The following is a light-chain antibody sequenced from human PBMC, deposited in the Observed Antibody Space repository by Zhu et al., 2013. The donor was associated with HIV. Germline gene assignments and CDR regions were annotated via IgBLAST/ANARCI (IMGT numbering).Light chain of an antibody. CDR2: GKN. Sequence: QSVLTQPPSVSAAAGQKITISCSGSGSIFGNDYVSWYQVLPGTAPKLLIYGKNQRPSGIPARFSGSESGASATLAITGLQTGDEAEYFCGKWDSSLHAAVFGGGTRVTVL. J-gene: IGLJ2*01. CDR3: GKWDSSLHAAV. CDR1: GSIFGNDY. V-gene: IGLV1-51*01.